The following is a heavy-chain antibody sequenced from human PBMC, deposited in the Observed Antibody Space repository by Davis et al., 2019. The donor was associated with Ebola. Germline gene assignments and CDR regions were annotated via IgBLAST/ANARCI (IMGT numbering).Heavy chain of an antibody. V-gene: IGHV1-69*06. CDR3: ARESPYSSGWYDY. CDR1: GGTFSSYA. Sequence: SVKVSCRASGGTFSSYAISWVRQAPGQGLEWMGGIIPIFGTANYAQKFQGRVTITADKSTSTAYMELSSLRSEDTAVYYCARESPYSSGWYDYWGQGTLVTVSS. J-gene: IGHJ4*02. CDR2: IIPIFGTA. D-gene: IGHD6-19*01.